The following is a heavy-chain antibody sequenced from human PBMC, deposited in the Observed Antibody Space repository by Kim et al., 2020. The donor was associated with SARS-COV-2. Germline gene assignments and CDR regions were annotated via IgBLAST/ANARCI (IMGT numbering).Heavy chain of an antibody. CDR3: LVTTIRFRAEFNS. D-gene: IGHD5-12*01. J-gene: IGHJ4*02. Sequence: YVKGRLPISKDNSANTLYLQMNSLRAEDTAIYYCLVTTIRFRAEFNSWGQGTLVTVSS. V-gene: IGHV3-23*01.